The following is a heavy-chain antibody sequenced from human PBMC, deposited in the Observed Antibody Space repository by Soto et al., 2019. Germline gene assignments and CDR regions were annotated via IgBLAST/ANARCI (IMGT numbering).Heavy chain of an antibody. CDR2: STYVGGTP. J-gene: IGHJ4*02. CDR1: GFNLKDDW. V-gene: IGHV3-64D*06. Sequence: GGSLRLSFSSSGFNLKDDWMHWVRQAPGKGLEQVAASTYVGGTPYYVESVKGRFTVSRDNSKNTLYLQMGSLRPEDTAIYCCVKEYSHGRVPEYWGQGTPVTVYS. CDR3: VKEYSHGRVPEY. D-gene: IGHD1-26*01.